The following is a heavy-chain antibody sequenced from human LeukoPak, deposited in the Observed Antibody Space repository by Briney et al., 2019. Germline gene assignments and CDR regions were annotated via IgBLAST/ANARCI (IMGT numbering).Heavy chain of an antibody. CDR2: ISSSSSYI. CDR3: AREEAVAYGSGSYYYFDY. V-gene: IGHV3-21*01. D-gene: IGHD3-10*01. CDR1: GFTFSSYS. Sequence: PGGSLRLSCAASGFTFSSYSMNWVRQAPGKGLEWVSSISSSSSYIYYADSVKGRFTISRGNAKNSLYLQMNSLRAEDTAVYYCAREEAVAYGSGSYYYFDYWGQGTLVTVSS. J-gene: IGHJ4*02.